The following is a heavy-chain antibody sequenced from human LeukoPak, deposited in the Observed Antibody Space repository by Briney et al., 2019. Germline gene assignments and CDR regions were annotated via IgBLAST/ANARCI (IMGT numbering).Heavy chain of an antibody. V-gene: IGHV4-59*01. CDR1: GGSIGSYY. CDR2: IYHTGST. J-gene: IGHJ4*02. D-gene: IGHD6-25*01. CDR3: ARRGRNSSGWQDYL. Sequence: SETLSLTCTVSGGSIGSYYWSRIRQPPGKGLEWIANIYHTGSTNYNPSLSSRVTISIDTAKNQFSLKLTSVTAADTAVYYCARRGRNSSGWQDYLWGQGTLVTVSS.